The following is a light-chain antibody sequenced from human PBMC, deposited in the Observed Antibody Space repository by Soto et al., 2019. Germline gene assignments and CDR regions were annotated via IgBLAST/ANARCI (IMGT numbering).Light chain of an antibody. J-gene: IGLJ3*02. V-gene: IGLV1-40*01. CDR2: GIS. CDR1: SSNIGEGYD. CDR3: QSYDSSLSASV. Sequence: QAVVTQPPSVSGAPGQRVTISCTGSSSNIGEGYDVHWYQQLPETAPKLLIFGISDRPSGVPDRFSGSKYGTSASLAITGLQAEDEADYYCQSYDSSLSASVFGGGTKVTVL.